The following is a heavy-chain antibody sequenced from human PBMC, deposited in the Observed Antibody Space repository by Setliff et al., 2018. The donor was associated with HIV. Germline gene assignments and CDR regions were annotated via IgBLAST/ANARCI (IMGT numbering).Heavy chain of an antibody. CDR2: INPSSTST. CDR3: ARDHMSVGAWVGATSRGLFQH. J-gene: IGHJ1*01. CDR1: GYTFTTYY. D-gene: IGHD1-26*01. Sequence: ASVKVSCKASGYTFTTYYIHWVRQAPGQGLEWMGIINPSSTSTNYAQRFQGRVTMTRDTSTSTVYMELSSLRSEDTAVYYCARDHMSVGAWVGATSRGLFQHWGEGTLVTVSS. V-gene: IGHV1-46*01.